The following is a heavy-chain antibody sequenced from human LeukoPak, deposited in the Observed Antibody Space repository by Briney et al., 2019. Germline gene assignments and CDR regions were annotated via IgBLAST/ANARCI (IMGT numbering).Heavy chain of an antibody. D-gene: IGHD3-16*02. Sequence: PAETLSLTCTVSGGSMSSYYWSWIRQAPGKGLEWIGYIYYSGSTNYNPSLKSRVTISVDTSKNQFSLKLSSVTAADTAVYYCARSGVITFGGVIVPYYFDYWGQGTLVTVSS. CDR3: ARSGVITFGGVIVPYYFDY. CDR2: IYYSGST. CDR1: GGSMSSYY. V-gene: IGHV4-59*01. J-gene: IGHJ4*02.